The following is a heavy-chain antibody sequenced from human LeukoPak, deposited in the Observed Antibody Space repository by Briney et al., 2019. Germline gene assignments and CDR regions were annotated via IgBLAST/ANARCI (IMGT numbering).Heavy chain of an antibody. V-gene: IGHV3-21*01. J-gene: IGHJ6*03. Sequence: GGSLRLSCAASGFTFSSYSMNWVRQAPGEGLEWVSSISSSSSYIYYADSVKGRFTISRDNAKNSLYLQMNSLRAEDTAVYYCARSHCSGGSCRPYYYMDVWGKGTTVTVSS. CDR1: GFTFSSYS. CDR3: ARSHCSGGSCRPYYYMDV. D-gene: IGHD2-15*01. CDR2: ISSSSSYI.